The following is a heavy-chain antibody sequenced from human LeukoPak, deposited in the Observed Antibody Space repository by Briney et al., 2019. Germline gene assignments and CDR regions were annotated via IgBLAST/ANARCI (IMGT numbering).Heavy chain of an antibody. V-gene: IGHV4-30-2*01. CDR1: GGSISSGGYS. Sequence: SQTLSLTCAVSGGSISSGGYSWSWIRQPPGKGLEWLGYIYHSGSVYYNPSLKSLVTISGDRSKHLFSLKLTSMTAADTAVYYCARGSPAMVFDYWGQGTLVTVSS. D-gene: IGHD5-18*01. CDR3: ARGSPAMVFDY. J-gene: IGHJ4*02. CDR2: IYHSGSV.